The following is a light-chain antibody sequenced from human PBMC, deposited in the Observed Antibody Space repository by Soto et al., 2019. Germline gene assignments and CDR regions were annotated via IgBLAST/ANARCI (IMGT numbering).Light chain of an antibody. V-gene: IGKV1-5*03. J-gene: IGKJ2*01. CDR3: QQCNSFPVT. Sequence: DIQMTQSPSTLFASVGDRVTITCRASQSISNWLAWYHQKPGKARKFLIYKASTLESGIPSRFSGSGSGTEFTLTISSLQPDDFATYYCQQCNSFPVTFGQGTKVDIK. CDR2: KAS. CDR1: QSISNW.